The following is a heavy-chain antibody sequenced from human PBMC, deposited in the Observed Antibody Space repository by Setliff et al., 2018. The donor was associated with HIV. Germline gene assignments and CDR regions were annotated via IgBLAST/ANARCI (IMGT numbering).Heavy chain of an antibody. D-gene: IGHD3-9*01. V-gene: IGHV1-46*01. J-gene: IGHJ3*02. CDR2: INPSGGST. CDR1: GYTFTSYY. CDR3: ASTLRYFDWFDAFDI. Sequence: ASVKVSCKASGYTFTSYYMHWVRQAPGQGLEWMGIINPSGGSTSYAQKFQGRVTMTRDTSTSTVYMELSSLRSEDTAVYYCASTLRYFDWFDAFDIWGQVTMVTVSS.